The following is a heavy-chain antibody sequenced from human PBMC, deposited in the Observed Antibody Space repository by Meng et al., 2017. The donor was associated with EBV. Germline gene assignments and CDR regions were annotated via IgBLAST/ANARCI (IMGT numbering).Heavy chain of an antibody. D-gene: IGHD6-6*01. J-gene: IGHJ4*02. V-gene: IGHV2-5*02. Sequence: IPSYVSCPTPENPTPPLTLTRTFAGFSLRTCGVGVGGIRQPPGKALEWRAVIYWDDDKRYSPSLKSRLTITKDTSKSPVVLTMTNMDPVDAATYYCAHIIAARPFDYWGQGTLVTSPQ. CDR2: IYWDDDK. CDR1: GFSLRTCGVG. CDR3: AHIIAARPFDY.